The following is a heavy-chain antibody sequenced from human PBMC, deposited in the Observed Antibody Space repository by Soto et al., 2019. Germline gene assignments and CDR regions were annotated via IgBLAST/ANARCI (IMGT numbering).Heavy chain of an antibody. CDR3: AKGAWLDY. V-gene: IGHV3-23*01. D-gene: IGHD5-12*01. CDR2: VRGRDGST. Sequence: EVQLLESGGGLVQPGASLRLSCAASGFTFTTFDMSWARQAPGKGLEWVSVVRGRDGSTSYADSLKGRLTISKDSSKNTLYLQMNSRRAEDTALYYCAKGAWLDYWGQGTLVTVSS. CDR1: GFTFTTFD. J-gene: IGHJ4*02.